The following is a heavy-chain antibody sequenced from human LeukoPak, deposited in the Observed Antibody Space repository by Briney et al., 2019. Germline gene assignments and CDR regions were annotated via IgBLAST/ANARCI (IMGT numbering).Heavy chain of an antibody. CDR1: GYTFTSYD. V-gene: IGHV1-8*01. CDR2: MNPNSGNT. Sequence: GASVKVSCKASGYTFTSYDINWVRQATGQGLEWMGWMNPNSGNTGYAQKFQGRVTMTRNTSLSTAYMELSSLRSEDTAVYYCARGGGRYRSNAFDIWGQGTMVTVSS. CDR3: ARGGGRYRSNAFDI. J-gene: IGHJ3*02. D-gene: IGHD3-16*02.